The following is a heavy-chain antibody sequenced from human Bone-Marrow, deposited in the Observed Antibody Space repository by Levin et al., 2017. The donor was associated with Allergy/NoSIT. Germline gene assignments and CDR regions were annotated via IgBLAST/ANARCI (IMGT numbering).Heavy chain of an antibody. Sequence: NSSETLSLTCTVSGGSISPSYWSWIRQPPGKGLEWIGYMYYSGSSGSTNNNPSLKSRVTISVDTSKNQFSLKLNSVTAADTAVYFCARVSYYETSGYYYRRWYYFDSWGQGTLVTVSS. CDR2: MYYSGSSGST. J-gene: IGHJ4*02. D-gene: IGHD3-22*01. CDR3: ARVSYYETSGYYYRRWYYFDS. V-gene: IGHV4-59*01. CDR1: GGSISPSY.